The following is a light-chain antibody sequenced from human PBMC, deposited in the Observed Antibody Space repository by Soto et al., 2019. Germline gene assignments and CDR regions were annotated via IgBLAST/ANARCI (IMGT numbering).Light chain of an antibody. CDR1: QSVLYSSNNKNY. CDR2: WAS. V-gene: IGKV4-1*01. CDR3: QQYYSTPRT. Sequence: DIVMTQSPDSLAVSLGERATINCKSSQSVLYSSNNKNYLALYQQKPGQPPKLLIYWASTRESGVPDRFSGSGSGTDFTLTISSQQAEDVAVYYCQQYYSTPRTFGQGTKLEIK. J-gene: IGKJ2*02.